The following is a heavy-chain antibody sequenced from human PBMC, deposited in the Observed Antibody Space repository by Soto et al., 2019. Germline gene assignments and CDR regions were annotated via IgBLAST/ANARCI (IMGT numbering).Heavy chain of an antibody. CDR3: AKDKVTMIVVVITPYFDY. J-gene: IGHJ4*02. Sequence: GESLKISCAASGFTFSSYAMSWVRQAPGKGLEWVSAISGSGGSTYYADSVKGRFTISRDNSKNTLYLPMNSLRAEDTAVYYCAKDKVTMIVVVITPYFDYWGQGTLVTVSS. V-gene: IGHV3-23*01. CDR2: ISGSGGST. CDR1: GFTFSSYA. D-gene: IGHD3-22*01.